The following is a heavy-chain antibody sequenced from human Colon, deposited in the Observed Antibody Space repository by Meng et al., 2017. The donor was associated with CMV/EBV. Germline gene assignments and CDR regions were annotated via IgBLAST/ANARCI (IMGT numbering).Heavy chain of an antibody. J-gene: IGHJ5*01. CDR2: YIPMLGIA. Sequence: ASPTYTISWLRQAPGQGLEWVGRYIPMLGIANYAQNFQGRVTLTVDKSSGTAFMEVTGLRHEDTAVYYCARDQGEIATSVQAYWFGPWGQGTLVTVSS. D-gene: IGHD2-21*01. CDR1: ASPTYT. CDR3: ARDQGEIATSVQAYWFGP. V-gene: IGHV1-69*04.